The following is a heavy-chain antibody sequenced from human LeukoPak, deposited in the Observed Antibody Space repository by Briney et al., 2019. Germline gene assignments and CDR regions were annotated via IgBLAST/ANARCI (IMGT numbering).Heavy chain of an antibody. V-gene: IGHV1-69*05. D-gene: IGHD3-22*01. J-gene: IGHJ6*03. Sequence: SVKVSCKASGSTFSSYAISWLRQAPGQGLEWMGGIIPIFGTANYAQKFQGRVTITTDESTSTAYMELSSLRAEETAVYYCARDGGRLTMTYYYYVDVWGKGTTVTVSS. CDR3: ARDGGRLTMTYYYYVDV. CDR2: IIPIFGTA. CDR1: GSTFSSYA.